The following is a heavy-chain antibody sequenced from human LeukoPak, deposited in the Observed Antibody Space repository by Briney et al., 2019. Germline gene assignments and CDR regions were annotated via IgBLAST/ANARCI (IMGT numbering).Heavy chain of an antibody. D-gene: IGHD3-10*01. Sequence: SETLSLTCAVSGGSISSGGYSWSWIRQPPGKGLEWMGYIYHSGSTYYNPSLKRRVTISVDRSKNQFSLKLSSVTAADTAVYYCARDSGGSGSYYPPHFDYWGQGTLVTVSS. CDR1: GGSISSGGYS. CDR3: ARDSGGSGSYYPPHFDY. CDR2: IYHSGST. V-gene: IGHV4-30-2*01. J-gene: IGHJ4*02.